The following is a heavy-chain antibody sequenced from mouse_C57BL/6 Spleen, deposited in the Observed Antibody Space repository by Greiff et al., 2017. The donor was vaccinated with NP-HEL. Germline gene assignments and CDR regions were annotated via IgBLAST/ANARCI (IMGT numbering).Heavy chain of an antibody. J-gene: IGHJ3*01. CDR3: AREGDYGEGVGAY. Sequence: QVQLQQPGAELVRPGSSVKLSCKASGYTFTSYWMHWVKQRPIQGLEWIGNIDPSDSETHYNQKFKDKATLTVDKSSSTAYMQLSSLTSEDSAVYYCAREGDYGEGVGAYWGQGTLVTVSA. D-gene: IGHD2-4*01. CDR1: GYTFTSYW. V-gene: IGHV1-52*01. CDR2: IDPSDSET.